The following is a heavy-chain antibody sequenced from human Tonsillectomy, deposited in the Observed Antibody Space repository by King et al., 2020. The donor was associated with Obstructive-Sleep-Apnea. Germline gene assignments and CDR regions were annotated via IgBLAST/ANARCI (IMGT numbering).Heavy chain of an antibody. CDR3: VRDYSVVSGLDV. CDR1: GFTFSSYS. J-gene: IGHJ6*02. D-gene: IGHD2-15*01. Sequence: VQLVESGGGLVKPGGSLRLSCVASGFTFSSYSINWVRQAPGKGLEWVSSISGSSSYLYYADSVKGRFTISRDNAKNSLYLQINSLRAEETAVYYCVRDYSVVSGLDVWGLGTTVTVSS. V-gene: IGHV3-21*01. CDR2: ISGSSSYL.